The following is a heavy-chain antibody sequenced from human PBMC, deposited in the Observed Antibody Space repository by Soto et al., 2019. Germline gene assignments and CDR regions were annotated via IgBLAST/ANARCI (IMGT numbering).Heavy chain of an antibody. CDR3: ARDRKKVTWYYGMDV. J-gene: IGHJ6*02. D-gene: IGHD2-21*02. Sequence: SETLSLTCTVSGGSISSYYWSWIRQPPGKGLEWIGHIFYSGSTEYNPSLKSRVTISVDTSKTQFSLKLSSVTAADTAVYYCARDRKKVTWYYGMDVWGQGTTVTVSS. CDR1: GGSISSYY. CDR2: IFYSGST. V-gene: IGHV4-59*01.